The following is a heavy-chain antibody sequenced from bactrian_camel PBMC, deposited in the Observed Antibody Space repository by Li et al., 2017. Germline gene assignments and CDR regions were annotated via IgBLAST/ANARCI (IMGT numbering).Heavy chain of an antibody. Sequence: HVQLVESGGGSVQAGGSLRLSCIYSGYTYGSICMAWFRQSEGKEREGDAGIDSDGKTAYQDSVKGRFTISKGDGKNTLYLQMNNLKPADTAMYFCAARVGYCSKVRYWGQGTQVTVS. J-gene: IGHJ4*01. CDR1: GYTYGSIC. CDR3: AARVGYCSKVRY. D-gene: IGHD5*01. CDR2: IDSDGKT. V-gene: IGHV3S6*01.